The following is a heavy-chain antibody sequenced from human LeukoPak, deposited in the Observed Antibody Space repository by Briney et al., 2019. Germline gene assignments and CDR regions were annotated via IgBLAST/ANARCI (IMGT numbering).Heavy chain of an antibody. Sequence: PSETLSLTCTVSGGSISSYYWSWIRQPPGKGLEWIGYIYYSGSTNYNPSLKSRVTISVDTSKNQFSLKLSSVTAADTAVYYCARDKDDILTGYYGAFDIWGQGTMVTVSS. V-gene: IGHV4-59*01. CDR1: GGSISSYY. CDR3: ARDKDDILTGYYGAFDI. CDR2: IYYSGST. J-gene: IGHJ3*02. D-gene: IGHD3-9*01.